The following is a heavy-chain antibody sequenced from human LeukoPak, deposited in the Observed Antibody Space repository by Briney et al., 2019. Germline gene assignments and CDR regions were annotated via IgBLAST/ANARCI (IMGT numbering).Heavy chain of an antibody. CDR3: ARVSAAGTDFDY. J-gene: IGHJ4*02. CDR1: GGTFSSYA. D-gene: IGHD6-13*01. CDR2: IIPMFGTA. Sequence: GSSVKVSCKASGGTFSSYAFSWVRQAPGQGLGWMGGIIPMFGTAYYAQKFQGRVTMTRDMSTSTVYMELSSLRSEDTAVYYCARVSAAGTDFDYWGQGTLVTVSS. V-gene: IGHV1-69*05.